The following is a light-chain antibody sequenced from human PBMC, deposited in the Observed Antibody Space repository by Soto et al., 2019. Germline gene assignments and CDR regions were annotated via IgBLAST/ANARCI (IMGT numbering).Light chain of an antibody. CDR2: AAS. Sequence: IVLTQSPGTRPLSPGDRASLSCRASQRVSESYLAWYQHRPGQAPRLLMYAASNRAIGIPDRFSGSGSGTDFTLTISRLEPGDFAVYYCQQYDSSPRAFGGGTKV. CDR1: QRVSESY. V-gene: IGKV3-20*01. CDR3: QQYDSSPRA. J-gene: IGKJ4*01.